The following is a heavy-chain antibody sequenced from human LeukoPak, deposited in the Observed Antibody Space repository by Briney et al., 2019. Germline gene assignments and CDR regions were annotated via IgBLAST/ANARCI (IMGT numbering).Heavy chain of an antibody. CDR1: GFTFSDYW. Sequence: PGGSLRLSCAASGFTFSDYWMSWVRQAPGEGLEWVANIKEDGSEKDYVDSVKGRFTISRDNTKNSLYVQMNSLRAEDTAVYCCAPSSNAPGNYWGQGTLVTVSS. CDR3: APSSNAPGNY. D-gene: IGHD2-2*01. V-gene: IGHV3-7*01. J-gene: IGHJ4*02. CDR2: IKEDGSEK.